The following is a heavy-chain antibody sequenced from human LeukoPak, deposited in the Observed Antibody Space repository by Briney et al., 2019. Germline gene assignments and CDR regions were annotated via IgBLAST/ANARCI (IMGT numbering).Heavy chain of an antibody. CDR3: ARGWGYSSSWYRYYMDV. V-gene: IGHV1-2*02. Sequence: ASVKVSCKASGYTFTGYYMHWVRQAPEQGLEWMGWINPNSGGTNYAQKFQGRVTMTRDTSISTAYMELSRLRSDDTAVYYCARGWGYSSSWYRYYMDVWGKGTTVTVSS. J-gene: IGHJ6*03. CDR2: INPNSGGT. CDR1: GYTFTGYY. D-gene: IGHD6-13*01.